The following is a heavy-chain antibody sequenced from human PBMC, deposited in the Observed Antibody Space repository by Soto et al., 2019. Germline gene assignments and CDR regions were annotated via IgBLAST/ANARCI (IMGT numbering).Heavy chain of an antibody. CDR3: GRDAYHSTVYV. Sequence: GGSLRLSCAASWFTFCDYWMTRAPPAPGKGLEWVANIKQDGSVTYYVDSVRGRFTISRDNAKNSLYLQMNSLSAEDSALYYCGRDAYHSTVYVWGQGTTVTVSS. CDR2: IKQDGSVT. CDR1: WFTFCDYW. J-gene: IGHJ6*02. D-gene: IGHD2-15*01. V-gene: IGHV3-7*01.